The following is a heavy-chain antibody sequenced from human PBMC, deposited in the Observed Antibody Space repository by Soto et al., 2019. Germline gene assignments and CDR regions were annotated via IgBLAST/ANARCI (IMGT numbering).Heavy chain of an antibody. CDR2: ISGSGSTI. CDR3: AKVFYYYDSSGYYYFDY. J-gene: IGHJ4*02. Sequence: GGSLRLSCAASGSTFSSYAVSWVRQAPGKGPEWISSISGSGSTIYYADSVKGRFTISRDNSKNTLYLQMSSLRAEDTAVYYCAKVFYYYDSSGYYYFDYWGQGTLVTVSS. D-gene: IGHD3-22*01. CDR1: GSTFSSYA. V-gene: IGHV3-23*01.